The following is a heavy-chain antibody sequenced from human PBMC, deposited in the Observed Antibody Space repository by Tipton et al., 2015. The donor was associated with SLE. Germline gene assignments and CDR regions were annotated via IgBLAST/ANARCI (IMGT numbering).Heavy chain of an antibody. CDR3: ARLREELRWDSGSERPIAVDS. CDR2: IYYNGST. V-gene: IGHV4-59*08. Sequence: TLSLTCTVSDGPISGYYWTWIRQPPGKGLEWIGYIYYNGSTNYNPSLESRITISIDASRSQFSLKLSSVTAADTAVYYCARLREELRWDSGSERPIAVDSWGQGTLVTVSS. D-gene: IGHD5-12*01. J-gene: IGHJ4*02. CDR1: DGPISGYY.